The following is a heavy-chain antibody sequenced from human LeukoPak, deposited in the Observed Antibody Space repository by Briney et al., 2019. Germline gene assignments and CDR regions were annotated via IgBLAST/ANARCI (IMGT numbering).Heavy chain of an antibody. V-gene: IGHV3-23*01. CDR1: GGTFSSYA. CDR3: AGGIGITLNPMDV. Sequence: SCKASGGTFSSYAMSWVRQAPGKGLEWVSAISGSGGSTYDADSVKGRFTPSRDNSKNTLYLQMNRLRREDTAVYYCAGGIGITLNPMDVWGKGTTVIVSS. J-gene: IGHJ6*03. D-gene: IGHD5-24*01. CDR2: ISGSGGST.